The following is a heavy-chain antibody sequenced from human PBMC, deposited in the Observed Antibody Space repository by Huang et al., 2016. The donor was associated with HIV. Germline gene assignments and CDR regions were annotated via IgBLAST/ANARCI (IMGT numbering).Heavy chain of an antibody. CDR1: GYTFTNYG. V-gene: IGHV7-4-1*02. Sequence: QVQLVQSGSELKKPGASVKVSCKASGYTFTNYGVHWVRQAPGQGLEWMGLINSDTGKPRYAQGLTGRFVFSLDTSVNTAYLQISSLKAADSDIYYCVRVRRVMDTYCVADCSTLEAFDIWGQGTVVTVSA. D-gene: IGHD2-21*02. CDR2: INSDTGKP. CDR3: VRVRRVMDTYCVADCSTLEAFDI. J-gene: IGHJ3*02.